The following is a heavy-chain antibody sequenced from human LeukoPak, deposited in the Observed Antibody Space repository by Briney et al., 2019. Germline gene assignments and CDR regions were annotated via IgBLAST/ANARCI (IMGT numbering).Heavy chain of an antibody. Sequence: GGSLRLSCAASGFTFSSYSMNWVRQARGKGLEWVSSISSSSSYIYYADSVKGRFTISRDNAKNSLYLQMNSLRAEDTAVYYCVRVRGAYYCSSTSCYATGFNYWGQGTLVTVSS. CDR3: VRVRGAYYCSSTSCYATGFNY. CDR2: ISSSSSYI. V-gene: IGHV3-21*01. D-gene: IGHD2-2*01. J-gene: IGHJ4*02. CDR1: GFTFSSYS.